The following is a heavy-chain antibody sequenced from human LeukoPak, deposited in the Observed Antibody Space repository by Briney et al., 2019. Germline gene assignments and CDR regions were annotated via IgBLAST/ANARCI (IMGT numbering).Heavy chain of an antibody. CDR1: GFTFSSYA. Sequence: PGGSLRLSCAASGFTFSSYAMHWVRQAPGKGLEWVAVISYDGSNKYYADSVKGRFTISRDNSKNTLYLQMNSLRAEDTAVYYCARYVSYYYDSSGSPFDYWGQGTLVTVSS. CDR2: ISYDGSNK. D-gene: IGHD3-22*01. V-gene: IGHV3-30-3*01. J-gene: IGHJ4*02. CDR3: ARYVSYYYDSSGSPFDY.